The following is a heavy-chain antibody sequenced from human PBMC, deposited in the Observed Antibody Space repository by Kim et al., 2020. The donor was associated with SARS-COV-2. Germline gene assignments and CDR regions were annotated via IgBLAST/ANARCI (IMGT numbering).Heavy chain of an antibody. D-gene: IGHD4-4*01. Sequence: SQTLSLTCGITGDSVSSNDAAWNWIRQSPSRGLEWLGRTYHRSRWHDEYAASVKSRITIIPDTSRNQFYLQLKFVNTEDTAVYYCARQSNRVFDYWGQGALVTVSS. CDR2: TYHRSRWHD. CDR1: GDSVSSNDAA. V-gene: IGHV6-1*01. CDR3: ARQSNRVFDY. J-gene: IGHJ4*02.